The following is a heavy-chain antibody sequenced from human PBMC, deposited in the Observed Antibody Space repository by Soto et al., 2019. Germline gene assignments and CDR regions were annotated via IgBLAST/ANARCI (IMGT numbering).Heavy chain of an antibody. CDR2: ITPYNGDT. Sequence: GASVKVSCKASNYLFGAFGISWVRQAPGQGLEWMGWITPYNGDTHYAEKFQARVTMSADKSTTTAYMEVRSLTTHDTAVYYGARISGRRHDFDVWGEGTVVTVSS. J-gene: IGHJ3*01. D-gene: IGHD1-1*01. CDR3: ARISGRRHDFDV. V-gene: IGHV1-18*01. CDR1: NYLFGAFG.